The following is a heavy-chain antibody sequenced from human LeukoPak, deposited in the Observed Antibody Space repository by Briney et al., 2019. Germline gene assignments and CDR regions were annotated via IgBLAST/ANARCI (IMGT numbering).Heavy chain of an antibody. D-gene: IGHD6-13*01. CDR1: GFTFSSYW. V-gene: IGHV3-7*01. CDR3: ARVEYSSSWYVHFDY. Sequence: GGSLRLSCAASGFTFSSYWMSWVRQAPGKGLEWVANIKQDGSEKYYVDSVKGRFTISRDNAKNSLYLQMNSLRAEDTAVYYCARVEYSSSWYVHFDYWGQGTLVTVSS. CDR2: IKQDGSEK. J-gene: IGHJ4*02.